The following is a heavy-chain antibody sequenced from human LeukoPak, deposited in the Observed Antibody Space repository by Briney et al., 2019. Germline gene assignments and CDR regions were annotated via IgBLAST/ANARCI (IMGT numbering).Heavy chain of an antibody. D-gene: IGHD6-13*01. CDR2: MYSRGDT. CDR1: GFTLIDNY. V-gene: IGHV3-53*01. Sequence: GGSLRLSCVASGFTLIDNYMSCVPHAPGKGLEWVSVMYSRGDTYYANCVKGRFTFSRDISKNTLYLQMDGLRNEDTAMYYCARDAPQVPAAGVLASWGQGTLVIVSS. J-gene: IGHJ5*02. CDR3: ARDAPQVPAAGVLAS.